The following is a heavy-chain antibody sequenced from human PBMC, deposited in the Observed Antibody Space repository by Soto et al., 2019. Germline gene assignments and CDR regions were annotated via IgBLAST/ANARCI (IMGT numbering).Heavy chain of an antibody. D-gene: IGHD3-16*01. Sequence: QVQLQESGPGLVKPSETLSLTCSVSDGSVNTGNYYWSWIRQPQGKALEWIGHIYYIGTTNYNPSLKIRVTISVDTSKNQFSLKVTSVTAADTAVYFCAREEKQLSRYGGDFDYWGQGILVTVSS. V-gene: IGHV4-61*01. J-gene: IGHJ4*02. CDR2: IYYIGTT. CDR3: AREEKQLSRYGGDFDY. CDR1: DGSVNTGNYY.